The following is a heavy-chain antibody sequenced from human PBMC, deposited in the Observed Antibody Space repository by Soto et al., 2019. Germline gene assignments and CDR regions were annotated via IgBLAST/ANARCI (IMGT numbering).Heavy chain of an antibody. CDR3: TFFPYYYGMDV. CDR1: GGSVSSGSYY. Sequence: SETLSLTCTVSGGSVSSGSYYWSWIRQPPGKGLEWIGYIYYSGSTNYNPSLKSRVTTSVDTSKNQFSLKLSSVTAADTAVYYCTFFPYYYGMDVWGQGTTVTVSS. V-gene: IGHV4-61*01. J-gene: IGHJ6*02. CDR2: IYYSGST. D-gene: IGHD3-3*01.